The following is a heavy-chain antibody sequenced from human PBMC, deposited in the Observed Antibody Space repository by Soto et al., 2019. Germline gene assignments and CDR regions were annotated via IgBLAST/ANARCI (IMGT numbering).Heavy chain of an antibody. D-gene: IGHD1-26*01. CDR1: GFTFDDYT. Sequence: GGSLRLSCAASGFTFDDYTMHWVRQAPGKGLEWVSLISWDGGSTYYADSVKGRFTISRDNSKNSLYLQMNNLRTEDTALYYCAKDRRGSGSYYYYYGMDVWGQGTTVTVSS. CDR2: ISWDGGST. V-gene: IGHV3-43*01. CDR3: AKDRRGSGSYYYYYGMDV. J-gene: IGHJ6*02.